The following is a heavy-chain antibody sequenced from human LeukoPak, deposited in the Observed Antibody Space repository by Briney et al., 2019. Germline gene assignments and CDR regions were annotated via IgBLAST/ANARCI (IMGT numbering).Heavy chain of an antibody. CDR3: ASVLEGGDLRRFDY. J-gene: IGHJ4*02. CDR2: INPNCGGT. CDR1: GYTFTGYD. V-gene: IGHV1-2*02. Sequence: ASVKVSCKASGYTFTGYDMHWVRQAPGQGLEWMGWINPNCGGTNYAQKFQGRVTMTRDTSISTAYMELSRLRSDDTAVYYCASVLEGGDLRRFDYWGQGTLVTVSS. D-gene: IGHD1-1*01.